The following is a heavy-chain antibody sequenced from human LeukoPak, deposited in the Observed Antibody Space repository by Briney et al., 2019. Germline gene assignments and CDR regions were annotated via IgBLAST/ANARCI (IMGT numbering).Heavy chain of an antibody. V-gene: IGHV1-2*02. CDR1: GYSLTGYY. CDR2: INPNSGGT. Sequence: GASVKVSCKTSGYSLTGYYMHWVRQAPGQGLEWMGWINPNSGGTNYAQKFQGRVTMTRDTSISTAYMELSRLRSDDTAVYYCARDTSYYFDYWGQGTLVTVSS. CDR3: ARDTSYYFDY. J-gene: IGHJ4*02.